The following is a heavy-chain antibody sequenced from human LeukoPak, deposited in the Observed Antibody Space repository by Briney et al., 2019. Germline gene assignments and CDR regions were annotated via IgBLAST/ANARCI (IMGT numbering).Heavy chain of an antibody. CDR3: ARVSPYYSVDY. Sequence: GGSLRLSCAASGLTVSSNYMSWVRQAPGKGLEWVSVIYSGGSTYYADSVKGRFTISRDNSKNTLYLQMNSLRAEDTAVYYCARVSPYYSVDYWGQGTLVTVSS. J-gene: IGHJ4*02. CDR2: IYSGGST. CDR1: GLTVSSNY. V-gene: IGHV3-53*01. D-gene: IGHD3-22*01.